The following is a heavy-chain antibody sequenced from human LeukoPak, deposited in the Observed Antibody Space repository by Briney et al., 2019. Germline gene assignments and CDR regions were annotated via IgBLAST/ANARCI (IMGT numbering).Heavy chain of an antibody. CDR2: TIPIFGTA. J-gene: IGHJ5*02. Sequence: SVKVSCKASGGTFSSYAISWVRQAPGQGLEWMGGTIPIFGTANYAQKFQGRVTITADESTSTAYMELSSLRSEDTAVYYCARDLVRGVIMEDWFDPWGQGTLVTVSS. D-gene: IGHD3-10*01. V-gene: IGHV1-69*13. CDR3: ARDLVRGVIMEDWFDP. CDR1: GGTFSSYA.